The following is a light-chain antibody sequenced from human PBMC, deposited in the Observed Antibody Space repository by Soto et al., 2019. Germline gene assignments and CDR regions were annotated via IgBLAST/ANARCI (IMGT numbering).Light chain of an antibody. Sequence: EVVLTQSPGTVSLSQGERATLSCRASQSVTSYYLAWYQQKPGQAPRLLIYAASSRATGIPDRFSGSGSGTDFTLSISRLEPEDFAVYYCQQYGSSITWTFGQGTKVEIK. V-gene: IGKV3-20*01. CDR3: QQYGSSITWT. CDR1: QSVTSYY. CDR2: AAS. J-gene: IGKJ1*01.